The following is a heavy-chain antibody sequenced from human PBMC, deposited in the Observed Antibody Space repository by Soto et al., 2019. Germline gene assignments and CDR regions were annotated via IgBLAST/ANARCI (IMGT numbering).Heavy chain of an antibody. D-gene: IGHD1-20*01. J-gene: IGHJ4*02. Sequence: ASVKVSCKASGYSFTTYYLHWVRQAPGQGLEWVGIINPIVGSTSYAQKFQGRVTMTRDTSTSTIYMELSSLRSEDTAVYYCARGEFNWNDPGFDSRGQGTLVTVLS. CDR2: INPIVGST. CDR3: ARGEFNWNDPGFDS. V-gene: IGHV1-46*01. CDR1: GYSFTTYY.